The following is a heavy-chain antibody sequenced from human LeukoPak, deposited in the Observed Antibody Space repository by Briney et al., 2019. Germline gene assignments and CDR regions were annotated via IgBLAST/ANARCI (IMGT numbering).Heavy chain of an antibody. CDR1: GGSMSGYC. CDR3: ARECGGACYPPAYYYYMDV. CDR2: VCDTGST. J-gene: IGHJ6*03. V-gene: IGHV4-59*01. D-gene: IGHD2-21*02. Sequence: SETLFLTCTVSGGSMSGYCWSWIRQPPGTGLEWIGYVCDTGSTNYNPSLKSRVTLSVDTSNNQFSLKLSSVTAADTALYYCARECGGACYPPAYYYYMDVWGKGTTVTVSS.